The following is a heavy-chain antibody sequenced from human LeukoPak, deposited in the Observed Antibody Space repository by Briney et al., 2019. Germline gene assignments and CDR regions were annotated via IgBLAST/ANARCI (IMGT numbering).Heavy chain of an antibody. Sequence: SETLSLTCAVYGGYISGHYWSWIRQSPGKGLEWIGEIGHRGSTNYNPSLKSRLSISMDTSKNQYTLKMTSVSASDTAVYYCAISGHWYGWSYFGHWGQGTLVTVSS. CDR3: AISGHWYGWSYFGH. J-gene: IGHJ4*02. D-gene: IGHD1-26*01. CDR2: IGHRGST. V-gene: IGHV4-34*01. CDR1: GGYISGHY.